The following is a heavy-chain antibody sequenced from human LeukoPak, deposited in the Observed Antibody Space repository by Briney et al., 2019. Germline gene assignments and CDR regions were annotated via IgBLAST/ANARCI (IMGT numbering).Heavy chain of an antibody. V-gene: IGHV1-69*05. J-gene: IGHJ6*03. CDR1: GGTFSSYA. CDR3: ATAPIFGVVPGRFDYYYMDV. CDR2: IIPIFGTA. Sequence: SVKVSCKASGGTFSSYAISWVRQAPGQGLEWMGGIIPIFGTANYAQKFQGRVTITTDESTSTAYMELSSLRSEDTAVYYCATAPIFGVVPGRFDYYYMDVWGKGTTVTVSS. D-gene: IGHD3-3*01.